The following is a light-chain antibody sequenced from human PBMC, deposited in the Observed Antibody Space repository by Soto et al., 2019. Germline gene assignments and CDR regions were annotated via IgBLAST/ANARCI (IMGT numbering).Light chain of an antibody. V-gene: IGLV2-11*01. J-gene: IGLJ1*01. CDR3: CSYAVSYTSSYV. CDR1: SSDVGGYSY. Sequence: QSVLTQPRSVSGSPRQPVTISCTGTSSDVGGYSYVSWYQQHPGKAPKLMIYDVSKRPSGVPDRFSGSKSGNTASLTISGLQAEDEADYYCCSYAVSYTSSYVFGTGTILTVL. CDR2: DVS.